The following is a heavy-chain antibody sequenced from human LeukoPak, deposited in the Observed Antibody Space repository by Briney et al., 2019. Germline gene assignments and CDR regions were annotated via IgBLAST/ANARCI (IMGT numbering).Heavy chain of an antibody. CDR3: ARGRGRDSSSWYWFDP. J-gene: IGHJ5*02. CDR2: INSSSSSTI. Sequence: GGSLRLSCAASGFTFSDYYMSWIRQAPGKGLEWVSYINSSSSSTIYYADSVKGRFTISRDNAKNSLYLQMNSLRAENTAVYYCARGRGRDSSSWYWFDPWGQGTLVTVSS. D-gene: IGHD6-13*01. V-gene: IGHV3-11*04. CDR1: GFTFSDYY.